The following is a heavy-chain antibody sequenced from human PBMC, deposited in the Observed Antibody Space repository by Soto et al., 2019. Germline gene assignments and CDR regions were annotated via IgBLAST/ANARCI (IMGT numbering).Heavy chain of an antibody. J-gene: IGHJ4*02. CDR2: IWYDGSNK. Sequence: HPGGSLRLSCAASGFTFSSYGMHWVRQAPGKGLEWVAVIWYDGSNKYYADSVKGRFTISRDNSKNTLYLQMNSLRAEDTAVYYCAGWVTTVGTFDYWGQGTLVTVSS. V-gene: IGHV3-33*01. CDR1: GFTFSSYG. CDR3: AGWVTTVGTFDY. D-gene: IGHD4-17*01.